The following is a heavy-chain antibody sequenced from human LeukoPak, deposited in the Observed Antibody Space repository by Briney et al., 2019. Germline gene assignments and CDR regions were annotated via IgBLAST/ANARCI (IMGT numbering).Heavy chain of an antibody. J-gene: IGHJ6*02. Sequence: PGGSLRLSCAASGFTFSRYWMSWVRQAPGKGLEWVSVITGSGGNTYYADSVKGRFTISKDNSKNTVYLQMSSLRVDDTAVYYCAKAASSSWPSYYYGMDVWGQGTTVTVSS. CDR1: GFTFSRYW. D-gene: IGHD6-13*01. CDR2: ITGSGGNT. CDR3: AKAASSSWPSYYYGMDV. V-gene: IGHV3-23*01.